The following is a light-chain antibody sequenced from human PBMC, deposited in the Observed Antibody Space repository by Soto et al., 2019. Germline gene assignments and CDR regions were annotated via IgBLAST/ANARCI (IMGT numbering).Light chain of an antibody. V-gene: IGKV3-11*01. Sequence: SEDMMSLPPHDRXAXTCRXLQSVASSYLAGYQQKPAQAPTLLIYDASNRSTSIPANFSGSGSGPDFILTISSRVPQDFAVYYCQQCYSKAQWTFGQRTKV. CDR3: QQCYSKAQWT. J-gene: IGKJ1*01. CDR2: DAS. CDR1: QSVASSY.